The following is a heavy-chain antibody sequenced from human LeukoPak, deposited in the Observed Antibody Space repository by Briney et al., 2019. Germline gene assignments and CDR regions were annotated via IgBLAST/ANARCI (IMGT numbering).Heavy chain of an antibody. CDR3: AKGSIPAAVTYYMDV. Sequence: GGSLRLSCAASGFTFSHYGMHWVRQAPGRGLEWLAFIGFGGTNKYYADSVQGRFSISRDNSKNTLFVQMNSLRIEDTAVYSCAKGSIPAAVTYYMDVWGEGTTVTVSS. J-gene: IGHJ6*03. V-gene: IGHV3-30*02. D-gene: IGHD2-2*01. CDR1: GFTFSHYG. CDR2: IGFGGTNK.